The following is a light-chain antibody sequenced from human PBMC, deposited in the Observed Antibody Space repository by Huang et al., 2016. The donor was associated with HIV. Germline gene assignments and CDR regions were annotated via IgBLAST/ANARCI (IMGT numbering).Light chain of an antibody. Sequence: EIVMTPSPATLSVSPGETVALSCRASQSLSGNVAGYQHKPGQTPRLLIYATSIRAAGVPGRFSGSGSGSEFTLTISSLLSEDSAVYYCQHYNDWPRTFGQGTKLEIK. V-gene: IGKV3D-15*01. CDR1: QSLSGN. J-gene: IGKJ2*01. CDR3: QHYNDWPRT. CDR2: ATS.